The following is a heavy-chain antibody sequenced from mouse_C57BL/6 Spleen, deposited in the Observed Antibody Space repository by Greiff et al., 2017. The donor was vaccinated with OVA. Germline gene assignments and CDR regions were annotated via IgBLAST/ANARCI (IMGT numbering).Heavy chain of an antibody. V-gene: IGHV5-17*01. Sequence: EVKLVESGGGLVKPGGSLKLSCAASGFTFSDYGLHWVRQAPEKGLEWVAYISSGSSTIYYADTVKGRFTISRDNAKNTLFLQMTSLRSEDTAMYYCARGGHYYGSSHYFDYWGQGTTLTVSS. J-gene: IGHJ2*01. CDR3: ARGGHYYGSSHYFDY. CDR1: GFTFSDYG. CDR2: ISSGSSTI. D-gene: IGHD1-1*01.